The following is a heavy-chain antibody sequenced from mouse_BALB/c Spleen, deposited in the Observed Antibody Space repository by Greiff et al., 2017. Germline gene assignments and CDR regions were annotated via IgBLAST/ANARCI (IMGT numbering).Heavy chain of an antibody. CDR1: GFTFSSYT. CDR3: KREGGGKGFAY. D-gene: IGHD2-1*01. CDR2: ISSGGSYT. Sequence: EVKLMESGGGLVKPGGSLKLSCAASGFTFSSYTMSWVRQTPEKRLEWVATISSGGSYTYYPDSVKGRFTISRDNAKNTLYLQMSSLKSEETAMYYCKREGGGKGFAYWGQGTLVTVSA. J-gene: IGHJ3*01. V-gene: IGHV5-6-4*01.